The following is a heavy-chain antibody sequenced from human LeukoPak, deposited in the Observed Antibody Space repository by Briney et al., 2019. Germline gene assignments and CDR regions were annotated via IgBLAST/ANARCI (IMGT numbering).Heavy chain of an antibody. CDR3: AACITMVRGVNPGYYYMDV. V-gene: IGHV1-69*05. CDR2: VIPIFGTA. Sequence: SVKVSCKASGGTFSSYAISWVRQAPGQGLEWVGGVIPIFGTANYAQKFQGRVTITTDESTSTAYMELSSLRSEDTAVYYCAACITMVRGVNPGYYYMDVWGKGTTVTVSS. J-gene: IGHJ6*03. CDR1: GGTFSSYA. D-gene: IGHD3-10*01.